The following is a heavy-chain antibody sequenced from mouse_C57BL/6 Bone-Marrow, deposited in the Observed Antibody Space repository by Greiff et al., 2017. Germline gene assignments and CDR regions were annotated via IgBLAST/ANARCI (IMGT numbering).Heavy chain of an antibody. J-gene: IGHJ2*01. V-gene: IGHV1-81*01. Sequence: VQLQQSGAELAKPGASVKLSCKASGYTFTSYGISWVKQRPGQGLEWIGKIYPRNGDTYYNEKFKGKATLTVDKSSSTAYMELSSLTSEDSAGYVCYRRGSSNSCCDYWGQGTTLTVSA. CDR2: IYPRNGDT. CDR3: YRRGSSNSCCDY. CDR1: GYTFTSYG. D-gene: IGHD1-1*01.